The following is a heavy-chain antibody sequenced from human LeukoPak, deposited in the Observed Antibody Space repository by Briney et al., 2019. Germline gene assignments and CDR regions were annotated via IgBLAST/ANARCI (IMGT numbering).Heavy chain of an antibody. CDR1: GGSISSSSYH. D-gene: IGHD4-17*01. J-gene: IGHJ5*02. V-gene: IGHV4-39*01. CDR3: ARHFRGTVTDKGWFDP. Sequence: PSETLSLTCTVSGGSISSSSYHWGWIRQPPGKGLEWIGSIYYSGSTYYNPSLKSRVTISVDTSKNQFSLKLSSVTAADTAVYYCARHFRGTVTDKGWFDPWGQGTLVTVSS. CDR2: IYYSGST.